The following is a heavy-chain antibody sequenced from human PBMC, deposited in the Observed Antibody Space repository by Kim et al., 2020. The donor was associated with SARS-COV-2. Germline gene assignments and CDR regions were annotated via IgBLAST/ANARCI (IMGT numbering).Heavy chain of an antibody. D-gene: IGHD5-12*01. V-gene: IGHV4-59*09. CDR3: ARGDGYNSAYFDY. Sequence: YNPPHKSRVYLSVATSKNPFSLKLRAVTAADTAVYYCARGDGYNSAYFDYWGQGTLVTVSS. J-gene: IGHJ4*02.